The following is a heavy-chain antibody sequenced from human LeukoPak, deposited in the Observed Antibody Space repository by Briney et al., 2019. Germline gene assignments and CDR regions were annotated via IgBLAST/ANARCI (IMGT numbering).Heavy chain of an antibody. Sequence: GGSLRLSCAASGFTFGSYWMSWVRLTPGKGLEWVANIKKDGSEKYYVDSVKGRFTISRDDAKNSLYLQMNSLRAEDTAVYYCARRDGYDFDYWGQGTLVTVSS. V-gene: IGHV3-7*02. D-gene: IGHD5-24*01. CDR2: IKKDGSEK. J-gene: IGHJ4*02. CDR3: ARRDGYDFDY. CDR1: GFTFGSYW.